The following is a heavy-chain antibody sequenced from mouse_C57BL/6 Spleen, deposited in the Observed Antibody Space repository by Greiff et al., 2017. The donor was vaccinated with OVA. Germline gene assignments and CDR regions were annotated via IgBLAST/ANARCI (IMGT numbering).Heavy chain of an antibody. Sequence: QVHVKQSGAELAKPGASVKLSCKASGYTFTSYWMHWVKQRPGQGLEWIGYINPSSGYTKYNQKFKDKATLTADKSSSTAYMQLSSLTYEDSAVYYCARVTTVVGGYFDVWGTGTTVTVSS. V-gene: IGHV1-7*01. D-gene: IGHD1-1*01. CDR2: INPSSGYT. CDR1: GYTFTSYW. J-gene: IGHJ1*03. CDR3: ARVTTVVGGYFDV.